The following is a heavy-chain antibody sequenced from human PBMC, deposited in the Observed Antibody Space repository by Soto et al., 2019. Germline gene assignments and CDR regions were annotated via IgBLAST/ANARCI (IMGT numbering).Heavy chain of an antibody. CDR1: GGSISSYY. V-gene: IGHV4-59*01. CDR2: IYYSGST. D-gene: IGHD6-6*01. Sequence: TSETLSLTCTVSGGSISSYYWSWIRQPPGKGLEWIGYIYYSGSTNYHPSLKSRVTISVDTSKNQFSLKLSSVTAADTAVYYCASTSKGIAARPGCDAFDIWGQGTMVTVSS. J-gene: IGHJ3*02. CDR3: ASTSKGIAARPGCDAFDI.